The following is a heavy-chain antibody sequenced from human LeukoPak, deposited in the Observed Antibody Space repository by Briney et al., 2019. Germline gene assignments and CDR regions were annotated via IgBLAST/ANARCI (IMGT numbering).Heavy chain of an antibody. D-gene: IGHD3-16*02. J-gene: IGHJ4*02. Sequence: GGSLRLSCAASGFTFSDYYMSWIRQAPGKGLEWVSYISISCTTIFYADSVKGRFNNPRDNAKNSLYLQMNSLRAEDTAVYYCARDGDYVWGSYRRFDYWGQGTLVTVSS. CDR1: GFTFSDYY. V-gene: IGHV3-11*04. CDR3: ARDGDYVWGSYRRFDY. CDR2: ISISCTTI.